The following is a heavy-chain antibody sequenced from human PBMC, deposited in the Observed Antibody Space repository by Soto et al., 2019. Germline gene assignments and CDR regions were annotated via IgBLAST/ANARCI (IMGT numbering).Heavy chain of an antibody. V-gene: IGHV3-30*18. CDR1: GFTFSSFG. D-gene: IGHD2-8*01. CDR2: VSHDGNNN. Sequence: HPGGSLRLSCAASGFTFSSFGMHWVRQAPGKGLEWVAFVSHDGNNNYQADSVKGRFTISRDNSKNTLYLQMNSLKAEDTAVYYCAKEDTNYYYGMDVWGQGTTVTVSS. CDR3: AKEDTNYYYGMDV. J-gene: IGHJ6*02.